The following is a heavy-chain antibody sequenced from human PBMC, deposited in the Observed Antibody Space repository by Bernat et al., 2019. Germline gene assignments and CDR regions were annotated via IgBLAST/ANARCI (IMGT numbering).Heavy chain of an antibody. J-gene: IGHJ3*02. CDR3: TTDFWSGYYGAYDAFDI. D-gene: IGHD3-3*01. CDR2: IKSKTDGGTT. V-gene: IGHV3-15*01. Sequence: EVQLVESGGGLVKLGGSLRLSCAASGFTFSNAWMSWVRQAPGKGPEWVGRIKSKTDGGTTDYAAPVKGRFTISRDDSKNTLYLQMNSLKTEDTAVYYCTTDFWSGYYGAYDAFDIWGQGTMVTVSS. CDR1: GFTFSNAW.